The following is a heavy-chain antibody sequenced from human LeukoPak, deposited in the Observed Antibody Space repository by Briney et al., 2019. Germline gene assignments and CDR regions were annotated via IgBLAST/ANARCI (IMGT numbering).Heavy chain of an antibody. V-gene: IGHV4-38-2*02. D-gene: IGHD3-22*01. Sequence: SETLSLTCSVSGYSISSAYYWGWIRQPPGKGLEWIGSIHHSGSTYYNPSLKSRITISIDTSKNQFSVKLSSVTAADTAVYYCAGYASSGRRDAFDIWGQGTMVTVSS. CDR2: IHHSGST. CDR3: AGYASSGRRDAFDI. CDR1: GYSISSAYY. J-gene: IGHJ3*02.